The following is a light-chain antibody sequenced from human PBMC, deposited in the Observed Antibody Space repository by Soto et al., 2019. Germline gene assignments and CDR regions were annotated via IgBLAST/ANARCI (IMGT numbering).Light chain of an antibody. V-gene: IGLV1-40*01. CDR2: DNN. CDR1: SSNIGADYG. J-gene: IGLJ3*02. CDR3: QSYDTSLRDWNWV. Sequence: QAVVTQPPSVSGAPGQRVTISCTGSSSNIGADYGVHWYQQLPGRAPKLLIYDNNNRPSGVPDRFSGSKSDTSASLAITGLRAEDEADYYCQSYDTSLRDWNWVFGGGTKVTVL.